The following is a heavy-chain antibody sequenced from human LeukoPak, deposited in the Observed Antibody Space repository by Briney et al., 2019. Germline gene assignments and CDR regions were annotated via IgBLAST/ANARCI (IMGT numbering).Heavy chain of an antibody. Sequence: GGSRTLSCAGSGFSFSTYSMNWVRQAPGKGLEWVSGITGSGANTYYADSVKGRFTISRDNSKNTLYLRMNSLRAEDTAVYYCYYYDSSGFYPQTKIDYWGQGTLVTVSS. D-gene: IGHD3-22*01. CDR3: YYYDSSGFYPQTKIDY. J-gene: IGHJ4*02. CDR2: ITGSGANT. CDR1: GFSFSTYS. V-gene: IGHV3-23*01.